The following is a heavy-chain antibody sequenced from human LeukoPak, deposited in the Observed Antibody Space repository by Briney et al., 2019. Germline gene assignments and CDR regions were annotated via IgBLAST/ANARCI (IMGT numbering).Heavy chain of an antibody. CDR1: GFTFSSYW. D-gene: IGHD3-22*01. Sequence: GGSLRLSCAASGFTFSSYWMSWVRQAPGKGLEWVANIKQDGSEKYYVDSVKGRFTISRDNAKNSLYLQMNSLRAEDTAVYYCAGGDRDYYDSSGYYTPNDYWGQGTLVTVSS. CDR3: AGGDRDYYDSSGYYTPNDY. CDR2: IKQDGSEK. J-gene: IGHJ4*02. V-gene: IGHV3-7*01.